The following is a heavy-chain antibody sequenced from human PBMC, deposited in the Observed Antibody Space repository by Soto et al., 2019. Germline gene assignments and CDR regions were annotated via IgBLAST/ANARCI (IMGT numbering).Heavy chain of an antibody. CDR3: ARMYSSGSGWFHP. V-gene: IGHV4-31*03. Sequence: PSETLSLTCTVSGASMSSGGFQWTRIRHHPGKGLEWIGSFYSSGSIIYNPSLRSRVSISGDTSSNQFSMSLTSVTAADTARYYCARMYSSGSGWFHPWGQGTLVTVSS. J-gene: IGHJ5*02. D-gene: IGHD6-19*01. CDR1: GASMSSGGFQ. CDR2: FYSSGSI.